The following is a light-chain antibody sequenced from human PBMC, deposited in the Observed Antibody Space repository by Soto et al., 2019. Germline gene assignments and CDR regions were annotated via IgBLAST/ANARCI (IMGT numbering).Light chain of an antibody. CDR2: EVR. CDR3: CSYTSSSNV. J-gene: IGLJ1*01. Sequence: QSALTQPASVSGSPGQSITISCTGTSSDVGGYNHVSWYQQHPGKAPKLIIYEVRNRPSGVSNRLSGSKSGNTASLTISGLQADDEADYYCCSYTSSSNVFGTGTKVTVL. V-gene: IGLV2-14*01. CDR1: SSDVGGYNH.